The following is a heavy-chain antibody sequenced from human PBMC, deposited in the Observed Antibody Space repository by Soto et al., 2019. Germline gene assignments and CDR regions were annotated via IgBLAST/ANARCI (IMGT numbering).Heavy chain of an antibody. CDR3: AKGDYYYESSGYLPGSFXP. Sequence: PGGSLRLSCAASGFTFSSYWMHWVRQAPGKGLVWVSRINSDGGSTYYADSVKGRFTISRDNSKNTLYLQMNSLRAEDTAVYYCAKGDYYYESSGYLPGSFXPWGQGTLVTVSS. CDR2: INSDGGST. J-gene: IGHJ5*02. D-gene: IGHD3-22*01. V-gene: IGHV3-74*01. CDR1: GFTFSSYW.